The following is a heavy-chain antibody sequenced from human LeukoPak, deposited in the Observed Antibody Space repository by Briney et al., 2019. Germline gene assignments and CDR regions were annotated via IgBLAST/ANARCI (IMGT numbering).Heavy chain of an antibody. CDR1: GFTFSSYA. J-gene: IGHJ4*02. Sequence: GGSLRLSCAASGFTFSSYAMSWVRQAPGKGLEWVSAISGSGGSTYYADSVKGRFAISRDNSENTLYLQMNSLRAEDTAVYYCAKVGGYCSSTSCSDYWGQGTLVTVSS. D-gene: IGHD2-2*01. CDR2: ISGSGGST. CDR3: AKVGGYCSSTSCSDY. V-gene: IGHV3-23*01.